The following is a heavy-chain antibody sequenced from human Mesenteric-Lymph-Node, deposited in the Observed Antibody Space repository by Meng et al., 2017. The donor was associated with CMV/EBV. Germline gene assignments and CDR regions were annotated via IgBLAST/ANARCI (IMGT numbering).Heavy chain of an antibody. V-gene: IGHV3-23*01. D-gene: IGHD6-6*01. CDR1: GITFSSYG. CDR3: AKVLAARDYYDY. Sequence: AASGITFSSYGMSWVRQAPGKGLEWVSSISGSGSSTYYADSVKGRFTISRDNSKSTLYLQMNSLTAEDTAVYYCAKVLAARDYYDYWGQGTLVTVSS. CDR2: ISGSGSST. J-gene: IGHJ4*02.